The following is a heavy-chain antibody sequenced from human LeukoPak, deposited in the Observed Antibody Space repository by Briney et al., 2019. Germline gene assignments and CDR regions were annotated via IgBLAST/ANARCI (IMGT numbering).Heavy chain of an antibody. Sequence: GRSLRLSCAASGVTFSSYGMHWVRQAPGKGLEWVAVIWYDGSNKYYADSLEGRFTVSKDNAKNSVYLQMNSLRVENTGIYYCGRWGVNAGLDSWGQGTLVSVSA. CDR3: GRWGVNAGLDS. D-gene: IGHD3-10*01. J-gene: IGHJ5*01. CDR2: IWYDGSNK. V-gene: IGHV3-33*03. CDR1: GVTFSSYG.